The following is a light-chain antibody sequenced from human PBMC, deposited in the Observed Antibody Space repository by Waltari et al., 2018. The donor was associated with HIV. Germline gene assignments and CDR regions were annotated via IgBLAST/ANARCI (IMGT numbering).Light chain of an antibody. CDR1: QSVSSY. J-gene: IGKJ1*01. CDR2: DAS. V-gene: IGKV3-11*01. CDR3: QQRSNWPRTWT. Sequence: EIVLTQSPATLSLSPGERATLSCRASQSVSSYLAWYQQKPGQAPRLLIYDASNRATGIPARFSGSGSGTDFTLTISSLEPEDLAVYYCQQRSNWPRTWTFGQGTKVEIK.